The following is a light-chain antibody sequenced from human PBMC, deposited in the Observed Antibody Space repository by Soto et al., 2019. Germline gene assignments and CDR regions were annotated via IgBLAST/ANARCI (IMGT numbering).Light chain of an antibody. CDR3: SSFTSRSTYV. CDR1: GMDVGSYNR. Sequence: QSALTAPPSVSGSPGQSVTIACNGTGMDVGSYNRVSWYQQPPGTAPKLMIYEVSNRPSGVPDRFSGSKSGNTASLTISGLQAEDEADYYCSSFTSRSTYVFGTGTKVTVL. V-gene: IGLV2-18*02. J-gene: IGLJ1*01. CDR2: EVS.